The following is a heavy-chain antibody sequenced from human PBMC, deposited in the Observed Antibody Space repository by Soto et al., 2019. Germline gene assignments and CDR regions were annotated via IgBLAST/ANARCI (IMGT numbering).Heavy chain of an antibody. CDR1: GFTVSSNY. Sequence: GGSLRLSCAASGFTVSSNYMSWVRQAPGKGLEWVSVIYSGGSTYYADSVKGRFTISRDNSKNTLYLQMNSLRAEDTAVYYCAKSMVVVPAAPPRFDYWGQGTLVTVSS. D-gene: IGHD2-2*01. CDR2: IYSGGST. J-gene: IGHJ4*02. CDR3: AKSMVVVPAAPPRFDY. V-gene: IGHV3-66*01.